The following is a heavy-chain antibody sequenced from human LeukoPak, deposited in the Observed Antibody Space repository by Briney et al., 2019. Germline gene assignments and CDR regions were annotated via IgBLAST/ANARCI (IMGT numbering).Heavy chain of an antibody. J-gene: IGHJ4*02. CDR1: GFTFSNYA. V-gene: IGHV3-23*01. CDR3: AKERWNTVMAHFDY. D-gene: IGHD5-18*01. Sequence: PGGSLRLSCAATGFTFSNYAMSWVRQAPGKGLEWVSGISGSGGSTYYADSVKGRFTISRDNSKNTLYLQMNSLRAEDTAVYYCAKERWNTVMAHFDYWGQGTLVTVSS. CDR2: ISGSGGST.